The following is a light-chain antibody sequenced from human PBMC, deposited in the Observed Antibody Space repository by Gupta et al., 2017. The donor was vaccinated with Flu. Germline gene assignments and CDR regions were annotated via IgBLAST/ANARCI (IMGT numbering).Light chain of an antibody. Sequence: DIQMTQSPSWLSAAVGDRVTITCRASQSISSYLNWYQQKPGKAPKLLIYAASSLQSGVPSRFSGSGSGTDFTLTISSLQPEDFATYYCQQSYSTPLTFGGRTKVEIK. CDR2: AAS. J-gene: IGKJ4*01. CDR3: QQSYSTPLT. V-gene: IGKV1-39*01. CDR1: QSISSY.